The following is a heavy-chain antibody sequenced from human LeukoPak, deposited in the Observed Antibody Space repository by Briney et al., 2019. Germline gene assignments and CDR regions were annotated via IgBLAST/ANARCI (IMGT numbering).Heavy chain of an antibody. D-gene: IGHD3-22*01. V-gene: IGHV3-48*03. CDR3: AREGDDSSGPGDY. Sequence: GGSLRLSCAASGFTFSSYEMNWVRQAPGKGLEWLSYISSSGSTIYYADSVKGRFTISRDNAKNSLYLQMNSLRAEDTAVYYCAREGDDSSGPGDYWGQGTLVTVSS. J-gene: IGHJ4*02. CDR1: GFTFSSYE. CDR2: ISSSGSTI.